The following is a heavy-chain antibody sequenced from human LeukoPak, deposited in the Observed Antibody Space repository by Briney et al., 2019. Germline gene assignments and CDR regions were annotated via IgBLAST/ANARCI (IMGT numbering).Heavy chain of an antibody. V-gene: IGHV1-2*02. Sequence: ASVKVSCKASGYTFTGYYMHWVRQAPGQGLEWMGWINPNSGGTNYAQKFQGRVTMTRDTSISTAYMELSRLRSGDTAVYYCARSGRQVGYYYYYMDVWGKGTTVTVSS. D-gene: IGHD2-8*02. CDR1: GYTFTGYY. CDR2: INPNSGGT. J-gene: IGHJ6*03. CDR3: ARSGRQVGYYYYYMDV.